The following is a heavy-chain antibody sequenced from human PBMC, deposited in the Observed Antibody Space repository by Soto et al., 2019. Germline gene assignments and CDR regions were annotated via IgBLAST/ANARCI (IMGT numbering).Heavy chain of an antibody. CDR2: ISSSSSYI. D-gene: IGHD1-26*01. Sequence: AGGSLRLSCAASGFTFSSYSMNWVRQAPGKGLEWVSSISSSSSYIYYADSVKGRFTISRDNAKNSLYLQMNSLRAEDTAVYYCARGGSGSYFWYFDLWGRGTLVTVSS. V-gene: IGHV3-21*01. J-gene: IGHJ2*01. CDR1: GFTFSSYS. CDR3: ARGGSGSYFWYFDL.